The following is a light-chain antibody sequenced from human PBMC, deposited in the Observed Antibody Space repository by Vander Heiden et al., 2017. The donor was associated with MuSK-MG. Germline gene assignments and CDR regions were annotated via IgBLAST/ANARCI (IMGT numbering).Light chain of an antibody. CDR3: QQSDSTLALT. J-gene: IGKJ4*01. V-gene: IGKV1-39*01. CDR1: QSISSY. Sequence: DIQMTQSPSSLSASVGDRVTITCRASQSISSYLNWYQQKPGKAPKLLIYAASSLQSGVPSRFRGSGSGTDFTLTISSLQPEDFATYYCQQSDSTLALTFGGGTKVEMK. CDR2: AAS.